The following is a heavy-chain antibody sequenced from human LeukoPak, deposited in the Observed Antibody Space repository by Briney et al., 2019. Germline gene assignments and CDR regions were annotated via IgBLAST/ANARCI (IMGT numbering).Heavy chain of an antibody. D-gene: IGHD3-22*01. CDR3: ARHRRVSGYYYY. V-gene: IGHV4-39*01. J-gene: IGHJ4*02. CDR1: GGSISSSSYY. CDR2: IYYSGST. Sequence: SETLSLTCTVSGGSISSSSYYWGWIRQPPGRGLEWIGSIYYSGSTYYNPSLKSRVTISVDTSKNQFSLKLSSVTAADTAVYYCARHRRVSGYYYYWGQGTLVTVSS.